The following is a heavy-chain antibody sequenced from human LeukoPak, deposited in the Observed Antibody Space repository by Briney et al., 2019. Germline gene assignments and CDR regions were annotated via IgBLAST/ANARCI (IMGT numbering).Heavy chain of an antibody. CDR2: ISGSGGST. J-gene: IGHJ4*02. Sequence: PGGSLRLSCAASGFTFSSYAMSWVRQAPGKGLEWVSAISGSGGSTYHADSVKGRFTISRDNSRNTLYLQMSSLRAEDTAIYYCANADYFGSGSYFFDYWGQGTLVTVSS. V-gene: IGHV3-23*01. CDR3: ANADYFGSGSYFFDY. D-gene: IGHD3-10*01. CDR1: GFTFSSYA.